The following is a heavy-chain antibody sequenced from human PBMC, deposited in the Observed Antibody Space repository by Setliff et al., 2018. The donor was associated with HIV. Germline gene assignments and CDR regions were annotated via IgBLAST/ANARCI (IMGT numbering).Heavy chain of an antibody. D-gene: IGHD3-22*01. V-gene: IGHV3-11*03. CDR1: VFTFSDYY. CDR3: ARASYYYDSSGWVDY. J-gene: IGHJ4*02. CDR2: ISSSSSYT. Sequence: GGSLRLPFAAPVFTFSDYYMSWIRQAPGKGLDWVSYISSSSSYTNYADSVKGRFTISRDNAKNSLYLQMNSLRAEDTAVYYCARASYYYDSSGWVDYWGQGTLVTVSS.